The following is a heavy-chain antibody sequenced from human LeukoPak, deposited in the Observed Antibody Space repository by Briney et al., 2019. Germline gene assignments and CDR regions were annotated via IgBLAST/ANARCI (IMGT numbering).Heavy chain of an antibody. CDR2: ISGSGGDT. Sequence: SGGSLRLSCAASGFTFSSYAMTWVRQAPGKGLEWVSSISGSGGDTYYADSVKGRFTISRDDSKNTLYLQMNSLRAEDTAVYYCAARKHLVVVVAATPVDYWGQGTLVTVSP. D-gene: IGHD2-15*01. V-gene: IGHV3-23*01. CDR3: AARKHLVVVVAATPVDY. J-gene: IGHJ4*02. CDR1: GFTFSSYA.